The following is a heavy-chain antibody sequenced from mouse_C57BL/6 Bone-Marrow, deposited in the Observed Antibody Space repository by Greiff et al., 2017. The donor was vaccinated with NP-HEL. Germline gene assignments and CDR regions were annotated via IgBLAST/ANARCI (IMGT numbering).Heavy chain of an antibody. CDR3: ARRGYYGNYDDY. CDR1: GYTFTDYY. Sequence: VQLQQSGAELVRPGASVKLSCKASGYTFTDYYINWVKQRPGQGLEWIARIYPGSGNTYYNEKFKGKATLTAEKSSSTAYMQLSSLTSEDSAVYFCARRGYYGNYDDYWGQGTTLTVSS. CDR2: IYPGSGNT. J-gene: IGHJ2*01. D-gene: IGHD2-1*01. V-gene: IGHV1-76*01.